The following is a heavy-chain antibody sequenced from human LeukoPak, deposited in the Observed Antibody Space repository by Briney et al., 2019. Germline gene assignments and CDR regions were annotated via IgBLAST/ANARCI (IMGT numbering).Heavy chain of an antibody. J-gene: IGHJ4*02. Sequence: GGSLRLSCAASGFTFSDYYMSWIRQAPGKGLEWASYIRSSSSYTNYADSVKGRFTISRDNAKNSLYLQMNSLRAEDTAVYYCARDNIAVAGTDYWGQGTLVTVSS. CDR3: ARDNIAVAGTDY. CDR1: GFTFSDYY. V-gene: IGHV3-11*05. CDR2: IRSSSSYT. D-gene: IGHD6-19*01.